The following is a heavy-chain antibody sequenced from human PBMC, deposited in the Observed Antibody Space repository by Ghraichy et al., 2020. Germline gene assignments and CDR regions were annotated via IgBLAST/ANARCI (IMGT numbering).Heavy chain of an antibody. J-gene: IGHJ4*02. CDR3: ARGYGGTFDY. CDR1: GDSISSRGYS. V-gene: IGHV4-30-2*06. CDR2: ISHGGDT. Sequence: SETLSLTCAVSGDSISSRGYSWNWTRQSPGKGLEWIGYISHGGDTSYNPSLKSRVIVSVDRSKNQFSLRLSSVTAADTAVYYCARGYGGTFDYWGQGTLVTGSS. D-gene: IGHD4-23*01.